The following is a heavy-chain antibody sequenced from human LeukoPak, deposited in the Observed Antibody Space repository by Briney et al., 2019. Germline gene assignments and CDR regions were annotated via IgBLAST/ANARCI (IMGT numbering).Heavy chain of an antibody. V-gene: IGHV1-8*01. J-gene: IGHJ4*02. CDR2: MSPNSGDT. CDR3: ARGLPNWGYDY. D-gene: IGHD7-27*01. Sequence: ASVKVSCKASGYTFTSYDFNWVRQATGQRPEWMGWMSPNSGDTGYAQKFQDRVTMTRNTSISTAYMELSSLRSDDTAVYYCARGLPNWGYDYWGPGPLVTVSS. CDR1: GYTFTSYD.